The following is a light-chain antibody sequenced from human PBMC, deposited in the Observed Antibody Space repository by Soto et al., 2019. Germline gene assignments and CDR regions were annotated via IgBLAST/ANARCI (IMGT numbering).Light chain of an antibody. V-gene: IGLV2-14*01. CDR2: EVS. Sequence: QSVLTQPASVSGSPGQSITISCTGTSSDVGGYNYVSWYQQHPGKAPKLMIYEVSNRPSGVSNRFSGSKSGNTASLTISGLQAEDEAEYYCSSYTSSSTPVFGGGTTLTVL. J-gene: IGLJ3*02. CDR1: SSDVGGYNY. CDR3: SSYTSSSTPV.